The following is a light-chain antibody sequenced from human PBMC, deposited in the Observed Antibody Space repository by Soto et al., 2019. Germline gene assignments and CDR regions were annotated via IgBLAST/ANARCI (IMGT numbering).Light chain of an antibody. V-gene: IGLV2-14*01. J-gene: IGLJ1*01. CDR2: EVS. Sequence: QSVLTQPASVSGSPGQSITISCTGTSSDVGGYNYVSWYQQHPGKAPKHMIYEVSNRPSGVSNRFSGSKSGNTASLTISGLQAEDEADYHCSSYTSSSSFVFGTGTKVTVL. CDR1: SSDVGGYNY. CDR3: SSYTSSSSFV.